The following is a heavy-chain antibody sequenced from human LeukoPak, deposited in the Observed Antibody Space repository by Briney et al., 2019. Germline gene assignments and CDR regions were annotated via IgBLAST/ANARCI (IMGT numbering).Heavy chain of an antibody. CDR1: GFSFSSHT. V-gene: IGHV3-23*01. CDR3: AKAPVTTCSGAYCYPFDY. J-gene: IGHJ4*02. Sequence: GGSLRLSCAASGFSFSSHTMIWVRQGPGKGLEWVSAISVSGNTYHADSVKGRFTISGDSSKNTLYLQMNSLRAGDAAVYYCAKAPVTTCSGAYCYPFDYWSQGTLVTVSS. CDR2: ISVSGNT. D-gene: IGHD2-15*01.